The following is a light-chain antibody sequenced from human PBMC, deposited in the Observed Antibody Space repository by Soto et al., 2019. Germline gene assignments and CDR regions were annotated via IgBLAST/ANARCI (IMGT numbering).Light chain of an antibody. J-gene: IGKJ1*01. V-gene: IGKV1-5*01. CDR2: DAS. Sequence: DIQMTQSPSTLSASVGDKVTITCGARQSMGTWFAWYQQKPGKAPKLLIFDASTLESGVPSRFSGSGSGTDFTLTMGSLQPDNVAPYYCQQNSDSSGEFGQANKVDIK. CDR1: QSMGTW. CDR3: QQNSDSSGE.